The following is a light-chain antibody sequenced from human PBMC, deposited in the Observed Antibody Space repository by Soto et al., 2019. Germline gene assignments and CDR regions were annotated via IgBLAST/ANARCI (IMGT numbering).Light chain of an antibody. CDR3: SSHPTTSSALQV. CDR2: GVS. V-gene: IGLV2-14*01. Sequence: QSALTQPASVSGSPGQSITISCTGTISDFVVYNYVSWYQQHPGKAPKIILYGVSNRPSGVSNRFSGSKSGNTASLTISGLQAEDEADYYCSSHPTTSSALQVFGTGTKVTVL. CDR1: ISDFVVYNY. J-gene: IGLJ1*01.